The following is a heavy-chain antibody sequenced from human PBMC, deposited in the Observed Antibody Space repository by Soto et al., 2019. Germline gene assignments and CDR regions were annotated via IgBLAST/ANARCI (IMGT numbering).Heavy chain of an antibody. D-gene: IGHD1-26*01. CDR3: ARLANLYSPYFDF. Sequence: EVQLVQSGIEVKKPGESLRISCQTSGYSFSNYWIGWVRQMPGKGLEWMGILFPGDSDTKYSPSFQGHVTISVDKSITTAYLLFTSLKASDTAIYFCARLANLYSPYFDFWGQGTLVTVSS. V-gene: IGHV5-51*01. CDR2: LFPGDSDT. J-gene: IGHJ4*02. CDR1: GYSFSNYW.